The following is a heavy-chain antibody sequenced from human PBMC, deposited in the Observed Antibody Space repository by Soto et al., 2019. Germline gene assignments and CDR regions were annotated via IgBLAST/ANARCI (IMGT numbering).Heavy chain of an antibody. D-gene: IGHD1-7*01. CDR1: GFNFDNYG. Sequence: QVQLVESGGGVVQPGGSLSLSWQASGFNFDNYGMHWVRQAPGKGREWVAVITYDGSFQYYADSVKGRFTISRDNSKNTLFLHLNTLKPEDTAVYHCAKDRVGGTFYTPLGFWGQGTLVTVSS. CDR3: AKDRVGGTFYTPLGF. J-gene: IGHJ4*02. CDR2: ITYDGSFQ. V-gene: IGHV3-30*18.